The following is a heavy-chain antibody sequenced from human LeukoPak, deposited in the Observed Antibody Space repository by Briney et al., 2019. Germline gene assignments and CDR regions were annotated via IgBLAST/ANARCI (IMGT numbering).Heavy chain of an antibody. D-gene: IGHD2-2*01. CDR3: KVGSRSRAVAFDF. CDR2: ISESGDTT. V-gene: IGHV3-23*01. J-gene: IGHJ4*02. Sequence: PRGSLRLSCAASGFTLRSYTMNWVRQAPGKGPEWVSAISESGDTTLYADSVKGRFTTSRDNSKYTLYLQMNSLRAEDTAVYYCKVGSRSRAVAFDFWGQGTLVTVSS. CDR1: GFTLRSYT.